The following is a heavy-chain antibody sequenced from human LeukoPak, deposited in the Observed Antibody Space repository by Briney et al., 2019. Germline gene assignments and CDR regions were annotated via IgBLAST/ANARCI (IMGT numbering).Heavy chain of an antibody. V-gene: IGHV4-39*07. D-gene: IGHD4-17*01. J-gene: IGHJ3*02. Sequence: SETLSLTCTVSGGSISSSSYYWGWIRQPPGKGLEWIGSIYYSGSTYYNPSLKSRVTISVDTSKNQFSLKLSSVTAADTAVYYCARSQDYGDYVGAFDIWGQGTMVTVSS. CDR2: IYYSGST. CDR3: ARSQDYGDYVGAFDI. CDR1: GGSISSSSYY.